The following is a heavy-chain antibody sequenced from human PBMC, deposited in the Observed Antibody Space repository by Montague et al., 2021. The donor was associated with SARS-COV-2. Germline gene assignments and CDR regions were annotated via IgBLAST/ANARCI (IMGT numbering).Heavy chain of an antibody. D-gene: IGHD3-9*01. CDR2: ISSSGSII. CDR1: GFPFSSYE. V-gene: IGHV3-48*03. CDR3: ARGKFDLLLLPDGYFDH. Sequence: SLRLSCAASGFPFSSYEMNWVRQAPGKGLEWVSYISSSGSIIYYADSVKGRFTISRDSAKNSLYLQMNSLRAEDTAVYYCARGKFDLLLLPDGYFDHWGQGTLVTVSS. J-gene: IGHJ4*02.